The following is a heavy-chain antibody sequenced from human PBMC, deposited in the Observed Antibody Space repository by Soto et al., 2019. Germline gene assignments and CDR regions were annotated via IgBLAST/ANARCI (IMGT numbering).Heavy chain of an antibody. CDR2: INSDGSST. J-gene: IGHJ4*02. V-gene: IGHV3-74*01. CDR3: ARYYYDSSGYYKFDY. Sequence: GGSLRLSCAASGFTFSSCWMHWVRQAPGKGLVWVSRINSDGSSTSYADSVKGRFTISRDNAKNTLYLQMNSLRAEDTAVYYCARYYYDSSGYYKFDYWGQGTLVTVSS. D-gene: IGHD3-22*01. CDR1: GFTFSSCW.